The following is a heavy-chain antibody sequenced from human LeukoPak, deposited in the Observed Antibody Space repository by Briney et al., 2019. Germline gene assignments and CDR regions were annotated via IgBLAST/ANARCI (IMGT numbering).Heavy chain of an antibody. Sequence: ASGKVSCKASGYTFIDNYFHWVRQAPGQGLEWMGWINSNSGGTNYAQNFQGRVTMTRDTSISTAYMELSRLTSDDTAVYYCARDMTYGTYDYWGQGTLVTVSS. CDR2: INSNSGGT. D-gene: IGHD1/OR15-1a*01. CDR3: ARDMTYGTYDY. CDR1: GYTFIDNY. V-gene: IGHV1-2*02. J-gene: IGHJ4*02.